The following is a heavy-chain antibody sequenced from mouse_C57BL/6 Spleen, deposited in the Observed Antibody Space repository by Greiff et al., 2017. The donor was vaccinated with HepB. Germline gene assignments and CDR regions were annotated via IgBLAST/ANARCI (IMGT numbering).Heavy chain of an antibody. D-gene: IGHD1-1*01. J-gene: IGHJ2*01. CDR3: YYYGSRGYFDY. V-gene: IGHV1-39*01. CDR1: GYSFTDYN. Sequence: EVKLVESGPELVKPGASVKISCKASGYSFTDYNMNWVKQSNGKSLEWIGVINPNYGTTSYNQKFKGKATLTVDQSSSTAYMQLNSLTSEDSAVYYCYYYGSRGYFDYWGQGTTLTVSS. CDR2: INPNYGTT.